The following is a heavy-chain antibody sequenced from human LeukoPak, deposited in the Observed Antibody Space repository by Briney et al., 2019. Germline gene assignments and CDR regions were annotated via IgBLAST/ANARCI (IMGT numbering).Heavy chain of an antibody. CDR2: INPNSGNT. J-gene: IGHJ4*02. V-gene: IGHV1-8*03. Sequence: GASVKVSCKASGYTFTGYYMHWVGQAPGQGLEWMGWINPNSGNTGYAQKFQGRVTITRNTSISTAYMELSSLRSEDTAVYYCARGTNPNCFDYWGQGTLVTVSS. CDR1: GYTFTGYY. CDR3: ARGTNPNCFDY.